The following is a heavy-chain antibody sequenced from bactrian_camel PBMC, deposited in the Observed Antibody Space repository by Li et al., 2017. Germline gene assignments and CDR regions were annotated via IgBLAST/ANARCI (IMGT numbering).Heavy chain of an antibody. D-gene: IGHD6*01. CDR3: ATTEGASVFYGGRRYSGIHFPS. Sequence: DVQLVESGGDLVQPGGSLRLSCAASGFIFSSYDMIWVRQAPGKGLEWVSSISDGGGNTDYPDSVKGRFTISRDNAKNTLYLQINRPKTEDTAVYHCATTEGASVFYGGRRYSGIHFPSWGQGTQVTVS. J-gene: IGHJ4*01. CDR2: ISDGGGNT. CDR1: GFIFSSYD. V-gene: IGHV3S40*01.